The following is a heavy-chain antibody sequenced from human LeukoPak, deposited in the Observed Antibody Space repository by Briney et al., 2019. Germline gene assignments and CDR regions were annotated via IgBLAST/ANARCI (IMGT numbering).Heavy chain of an antibody. D-gene: IGHD3-10*01. CDR1: GYTFTGYG. CDR2: ISDYSGNP. Sequence: ASVKVSCKASGYTFTGYGIGWVRQAPGQGLEWMGWISDYSGNPNYAQKFQDRVTMTADTFTSTAYMELRSLRSNDTAVYFCARDSLLAAPYTDHWGQGTLVTVSS. CDR3: ARDSLLAAPYTDH. V-gene: IGHV1-18*01. J-gene: IGHJ4*02.